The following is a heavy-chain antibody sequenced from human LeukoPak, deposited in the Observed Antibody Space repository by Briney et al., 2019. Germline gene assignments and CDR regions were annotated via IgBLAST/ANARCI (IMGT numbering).Heavy chain of an antibody. V-gene: IGHV3-9*02. D-gene: IGHD6-13*01. CDR1: GSAADVYV. Sequence: CSAAGGSAADVYVGGWGIHAKGKGLEWVSGISWNSGSIGYADSVKGRFTISRDNAKNSLYLQMNSLRAEDTALYYCAKGQAGHLDYWGQGTLVTVSS. CDR3: AKGQAGHLDY. J-gene: IGHJ4*02. CDR2: ISWNSGSI.